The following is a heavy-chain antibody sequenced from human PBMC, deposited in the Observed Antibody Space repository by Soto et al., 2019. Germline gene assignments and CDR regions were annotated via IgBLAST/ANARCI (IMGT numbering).Heavy chain of an antibody. Sequence: GGSLRLSCAASGFTFSSSSMNWVRQASGKGLEWVGRIRSKANSYATAYAASVKGRFTISRDDSKNTAYLQMNSLKTEDTAVYYCTSQYDYGDLDAFDIWGQGTMVTVSS. CDR2: IRSKANSYAT. D-gene: IGHD4-17*01. V-gene: IGHV3-73*01. CDR3: TSQYDYGDLDAFDI. J-gene: IGHJ3*02. CDR1: GFTFSSSS.